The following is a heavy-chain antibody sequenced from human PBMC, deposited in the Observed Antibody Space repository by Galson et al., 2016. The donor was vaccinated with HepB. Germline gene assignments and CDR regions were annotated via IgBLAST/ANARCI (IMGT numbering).Heavy chain of an antibody. J-gene: IGHJ4*02. V-gene: IGHV3-33*03. CDR2: IWYDGTKT. CDR1: GFIFSEYG. Sequence: SLRLSCAASGFIFSEYGMHWVRQAPGKGLEWVATIWYDGTKTFYGDSVKGRFTISRDKSKNTLFLQMSSLRVDDTDVYYCAKDHWRDSSGFYEIENWGRGTLVIVPS. CDR3: AKDHWRDSSGFYEIEN. D-gene: IGHD6-19*01.